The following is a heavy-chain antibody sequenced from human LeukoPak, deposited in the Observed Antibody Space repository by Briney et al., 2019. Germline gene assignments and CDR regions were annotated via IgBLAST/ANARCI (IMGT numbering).Heavy chain of an antibody. D-gene: IGHD5-12*01. Sequence: SETLSLTCTVSGGSISSYYWSWIRQPPGKGLEWIGYIYYSGSTNYNPSLKSRVTISVDTSKNQFSLKLSSVTAADTAVYYCARQGGGIVATIGYYYYYGMDVWGQGTTVTVSS. CDR3: ARQGGGIVATIGYYYYYGMDV. J-gene: IGHJ6*02. CDR2: IYYSGST. CDR1: GGSISSYY. V-gene: IGHV4-59*08.